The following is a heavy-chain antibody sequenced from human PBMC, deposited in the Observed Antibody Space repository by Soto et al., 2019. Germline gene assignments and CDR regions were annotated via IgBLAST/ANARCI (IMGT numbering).Heavy chain of an antibody. CDR3: ARHLGADFRNWVFEL. CDR2: IIPIFATP. Sequence: QVQLVQSGAEVKKPGSSVKISCRAPGDSFNNFALSWVRQAPGLGLEWMGGIIPIFATPTYAPKFQDRVTFTADESTTTAYMERSTLSSDDTAVYYCARHLGADFRNWVFELWGRGTLVTVSS. J-gene: IGHJ2*01. CDR1: GDSFNNFA. V-gene: IGHV1-69*12. D-gene: IGHD4-4*01.